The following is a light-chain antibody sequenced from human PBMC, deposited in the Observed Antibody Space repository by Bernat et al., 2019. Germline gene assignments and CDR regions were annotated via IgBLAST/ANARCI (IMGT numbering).Light chain of an antibody. CDR1: SSNIGSNT. J-gene: IGLJ3*02. CDR2: TND. CDR3: AAWDDRMNGPV. Sequence: QSVLTQPPSKSGTPGQRVTISCSGSSSNIGSNTANWYQQLPGTPPKLLIYTNDQRPSGVPDRFSGSKSGTSASLAISGLQSEDEADYYCAAWDDRMNGPVFGGGTKLTVL. V-gene: IGLV1-44*01.